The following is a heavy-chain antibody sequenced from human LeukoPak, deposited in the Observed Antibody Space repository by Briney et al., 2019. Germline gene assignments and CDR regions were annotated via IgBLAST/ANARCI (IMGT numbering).Heavy chain of an antibody. CDR2: IYYTGST. CDR3: ARVSRDQTLSFDF. Sequence: SETLSLTCAVYGGSFSGYYWTWIRQPPGKGLEWIGYIYYTGSTYYNPSLKSRVTISVDPSKNQFSLKLSSVTAADTAVYYCARVSRDQTLSFDFWGQGTLVTVSS. D-gene: IGHD4-23*01. J-gene: IGHJ4*02. V-gene: IGHV4-30-4*08. CDR1: GGSFSGYY.